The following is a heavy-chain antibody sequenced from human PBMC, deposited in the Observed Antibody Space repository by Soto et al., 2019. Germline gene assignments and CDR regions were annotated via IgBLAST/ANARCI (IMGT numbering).Heavy chain of an antibody. Sequence: QVQLVQSGAEVKKPGASVKVSCKASGYTFTSYGISWVRQAPGQGLEWMGWISAYNGNTNYAQKLQARVTMTTDTSTSTAYMELRSLRSDDTAVYYCARFITIFGVASPIFDYLGQGTLVTVSS. CDR1: GYTFTSYG. CDR3: ARFITIFGVASPIFDY. J-gene: IGHJ4*02. CDR2: ISAYNGNT. V-gene: IGHV1-18*01. D-gene: IGHD3-3*01.